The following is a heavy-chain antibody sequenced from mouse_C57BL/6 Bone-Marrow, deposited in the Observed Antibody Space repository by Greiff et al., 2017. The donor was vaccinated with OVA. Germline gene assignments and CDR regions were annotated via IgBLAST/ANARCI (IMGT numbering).Heavy chain of an antibody. Sequence: QVQLQQPGAELARPGASVKMSCKASGYTFTSYTMHWVKQRPGQGLEWIGYINPSSGYTKYNQKFKDKATLTADKSSSTAYMQLSSLTSEDSAVDYCGRGDYSNATDYWGQGTTLTVSS. CDR3: GRGDYSNATDY. J-gene: IGHJ2*01. CDR1: GYTFTSYT. D-gene: IGHD2-5*01. CDR2: INPSSGYT. V-gene: IGHV1-4*01.